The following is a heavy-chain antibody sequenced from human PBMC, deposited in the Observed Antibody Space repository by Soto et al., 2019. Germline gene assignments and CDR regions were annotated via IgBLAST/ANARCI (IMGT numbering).Heavy chain of an antibody. CDR3: ARGLRFSHQDY. CDR1: GGSFSGYY. CDR2: FNHSGST. J-gene: IGHJ4*02. D-gene: IGHD3-10*01. Sequence: QVQLQQLGAGLLKPSETLSLTCAVYGGSFSGYYWSGTRPPPGKGLEWIGEFNHSGSTNYNPALTSRVTISVDASKYQVSLQLSSVTAADTAGYYCARGLRFSHQDYCGQGTLVTVSS. V-gene: IGHV4-34*01.